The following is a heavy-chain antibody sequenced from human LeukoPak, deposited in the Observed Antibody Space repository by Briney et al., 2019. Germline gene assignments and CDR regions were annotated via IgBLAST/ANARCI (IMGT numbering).Heavy chain of an antibody. CDR1: GGSISSYY. Sequence: KSSETLSLTCTVSGGSISSYYWSWIRQPPGKGLEWIGYIYYSGSTNYNPSLKSRVTISVDASKNQFSLKLGSVTAADTAVYYCARVERGFYMDVWGKGTTVTISS. CDR3: ARVERGFYMDV. J-gene: IGHJ6*03. V-gene: IGHV4-59*01. D-gene: IGHD3-10*01. CDR2: IYYSGST.